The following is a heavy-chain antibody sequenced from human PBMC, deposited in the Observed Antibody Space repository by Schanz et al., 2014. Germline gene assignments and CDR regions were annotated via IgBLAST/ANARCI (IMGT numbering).Heavy chain of an antibody. Sequence: QLQLQESGPGLVKPSETLSLTCTVSGGSISSSNYYWGWIRQPPGKGLEWIESIYYSGSTYYNPSLKRRVTISLDTSKNQFSLTLTSLTAADTAVYYCARDTTWRLDLWGRGTLVTVSS. CDR1: GGSISSSNYY. V-gene: IGHV4-39*07. D-gene: IGHD1-1*01. J-gene: IGHJ2*01. CDR3: ARDTTWRLDL. CDR2: IYYSGST.